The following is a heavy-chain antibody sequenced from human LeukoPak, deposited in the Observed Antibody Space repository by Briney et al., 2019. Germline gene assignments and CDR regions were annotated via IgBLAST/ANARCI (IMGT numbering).Heavy chain of an antibody. D-gene: IGHD3-3*01. Sequence: GGSLRLSCAASGFTFSSYAMSWVRQAPGKGLEWVSAISGSGGSTYYADSVKGRFTISRDNSKNTLYLQMNSLRAEDTAVYYCAKLLRSGYYTGDYYWGQGTLVTVSS. CDR2: ISGSGGST. V-gene: IGHV3-23*01. CDR1: GFTFSSYA. CDR3: AKLLRSGYYTGDYY. J-gene: IGHJ4*02.